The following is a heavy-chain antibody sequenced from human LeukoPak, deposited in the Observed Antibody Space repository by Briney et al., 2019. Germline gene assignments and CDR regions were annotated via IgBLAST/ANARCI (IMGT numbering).Heavy chain of an antibody. CDR2: ISPGGSEK. CDR3: ATEPGIGYAFDI. D-gene: IGHD3-10*01. V-gene: IGHV3-7*01. CDR1: GIPFSNYW. Sequence: PGGSLRLSCAASGIPFSNYWMSWVRQAPGKGLEWVANISPGGSEKNYVHSVKGRFTISRDNAKNSLSLQMNSLRAEDTAVYYCATEPGIGYAFDIWGQGRMVTVSS. J-gene: IGHJ3*02.